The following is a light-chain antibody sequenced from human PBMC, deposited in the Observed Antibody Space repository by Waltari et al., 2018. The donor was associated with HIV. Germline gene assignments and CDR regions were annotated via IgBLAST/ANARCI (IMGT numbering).Light chain of an antibody. V-gene: IGKV2D-29*02. CDR2: EVS. CDR1: QSLKHTDGKTY. CDR3: MQSLHLLYT. J-gene: IGKJ2*01. Sequence: EIVMTQTPSSLSVTPGQPASFSCNSSQSLKHTDGKTYLYWYLQRPGQSPQVLIYEVSKRYAGVPDRFSGSGSGTHFTLKIARVEAEDVGSYYCMQSLHLLYTLGQGTKLEIK.